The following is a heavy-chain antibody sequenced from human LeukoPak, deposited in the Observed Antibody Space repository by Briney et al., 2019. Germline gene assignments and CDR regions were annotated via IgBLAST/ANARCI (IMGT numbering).Heavy chain of an antibody. V-gene: IGHV3-48*01. J-gene: IGHJ3*02. D-gene: IGHD2-15*01. Sequence: GGSLRLSCAASGFTFSSYSMNWVRQAPGKGLEWVPYISSSSTIYYADSVKGRFTISRDDAKNSLYLQMNSLRAEDTAVYYCARDLTVVVVAASDHDAFDIWGQGTMVTVSS. CDR2: ISSSSTI. CDR1: GFTFSSYS. CDR3: ARDLTVVVVAASDHDAFDI.